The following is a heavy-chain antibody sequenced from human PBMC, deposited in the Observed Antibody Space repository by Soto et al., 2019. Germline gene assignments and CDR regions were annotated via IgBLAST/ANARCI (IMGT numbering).Heavy chain of an antibody. V-gene: IGHV4-59*01. D-gene: IGHD3-10*01. CDR2: IYYSGST. J-gene: IGHJ6*02. CDR1: GGSISSYY. CDR3: ARAHGSGSYYYYYYYGMDV. Sequence: QVQLQESGPGLVKPSETLSLTCTVSGGSISSYYWSWIRQPPGKGLEWIGYIYYSGSTNYNPSLKSRVTIPVDTSKNQFSLKLSSVTAADTAVYYCARAHGSGSYYYYYYYGMDVWGQGTTVTVSS.